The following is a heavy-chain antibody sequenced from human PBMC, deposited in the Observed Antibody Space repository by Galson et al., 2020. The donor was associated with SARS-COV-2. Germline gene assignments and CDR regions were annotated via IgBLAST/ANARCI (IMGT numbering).Heavy chain of an antibody. CDR1: GFTFSSYA. V-gene: IGHV3-64D*08. CDR2: ISSNGGST. D-gene: IGHD2-21*02. Sequence: TGGSLRLSCSASGFTFSSYAMHWVRQAPGKGLEYVSAISSNGGSTYYADSVKGRFTISRDNSKNTLYLQMSSLRAEDTAVYYCVKGGDCGGDCYWGQGTLVTVSS. J-gene: IGHJ4*02. CDR3: VKGGDCGGDCY.